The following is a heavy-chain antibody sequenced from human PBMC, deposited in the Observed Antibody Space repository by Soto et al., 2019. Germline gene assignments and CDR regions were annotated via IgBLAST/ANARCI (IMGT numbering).Heavy chain of an antibody. Sequence: SETLSLTCTVYGGSFSGYYWSWIRQPPGKGLEWIGEINHSGSTNYNPSLKSRVTISVDTSKNQFSLKLSSVTAADTAVYYCARGGYCSGGSCYPTPFWFDPWGQGTLVTVS. D-gene: IGHD2-15*01. CDR1: GGSFSGYY. V-gene: IGHV4-34*01. J-gene: IGHJ5*02. CDR2: INHSGST. CDR3: ARGGYCSGGSCYPTPFWFDP.